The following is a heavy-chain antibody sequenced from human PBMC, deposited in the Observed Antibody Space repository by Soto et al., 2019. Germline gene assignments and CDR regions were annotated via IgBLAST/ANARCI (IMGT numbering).Heavy chain of an antibody. Sequence: EVQLLESGGILVQPGGSLRLSCAGSGFAFSGYAMTWVRQAPGKGLQLVSGISGSGSTTYIAASVKGRFTISRDNSKSTLYLQMNRRRAEDPAVYYWAKDLGWGTIAVRDIDYWGQGTLVTVSS. CDR1: GFAFSGYA. D-gene: IGHD6-6*01. V-gene: IGHV3-23*01. J-gene: IGHJ4*02. CDR3: AKDLGWGTIAVRDIDY. CDR2: ISGSGSTT.